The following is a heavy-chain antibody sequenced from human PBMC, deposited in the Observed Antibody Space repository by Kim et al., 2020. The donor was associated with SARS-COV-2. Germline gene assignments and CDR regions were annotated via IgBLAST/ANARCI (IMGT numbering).Heavy chain of an antibody. CDR3: ARVLTPLERRVWWYFDL. J-gene: IGHJ2*01. D-gene: IGHD1-1*01. V-gene: IGHV4-59*01. Sequence: KSRVTISVDTSKNQFSLKLSSVAAADTAVYYCARVLTPLERRVWWYFDLWGRGTLVTVSS.